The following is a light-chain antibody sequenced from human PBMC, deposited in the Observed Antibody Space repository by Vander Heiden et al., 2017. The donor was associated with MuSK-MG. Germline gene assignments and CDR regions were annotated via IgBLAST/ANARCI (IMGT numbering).Light chain of an antibody. CDR1: QGISSS. CDR2: AAS. Sequence: AIRMTQPPSSLPAFSAARVTITCRASQGISSSLGWYQQKPGKAPKLLIYAASILQSGVPSRFSGSGSGTDFTLTISSLQSEDFATYYCQQDYTYPWTFGPGTKVEIK. V-gene: IGKV1-8*01. J-gene: IGKJ1*01. CDR3: QQDYTYPWT.